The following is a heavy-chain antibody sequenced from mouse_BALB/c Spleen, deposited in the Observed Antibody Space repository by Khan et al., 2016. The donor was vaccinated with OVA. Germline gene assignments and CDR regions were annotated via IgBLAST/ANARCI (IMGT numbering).Heavy chain of an antibody. CDR3: ARSNYNGSGLYAMDY. Sequence: DLVKPGASVKLSCKASGYTFTSYWINWIKQRPGQGLEWIGHISPGSGSPSYNKMFTVKSTLPVATSSTTAYIQLSSLSSEDSAVYFCARSNYNGSGLYAMDYWGQGTSVTGSS. V-gene: IGHV1S41*01. J-gene: IGHJ4*01. CDR1: GYTFTSYW. D-gene: IGHD1-1*01. CDR2: ISPGSGSP.